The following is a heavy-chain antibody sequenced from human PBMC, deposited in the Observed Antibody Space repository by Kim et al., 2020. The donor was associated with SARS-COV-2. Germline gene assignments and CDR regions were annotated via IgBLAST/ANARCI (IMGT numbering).Heavy chain of an antibody. J-gene: IGHJ3*01. CDR1: GSSIGIGYY. CDR2: ISHTGNT. CDR3: ARMEVSGWFNFDV. Sequence: SETLSLTCTVSGSSIGIGYYWAWIRQPPGRGLEWIGSISHTGNTYSNPSLQSRISISVDTSKRQFSLNVTSVTASYTAVYSCARMEVSGWFNFDVWGQGTMVTVSS. D-gene: IGHD6-13*01. V-gene: IGHV4-38-2*02.